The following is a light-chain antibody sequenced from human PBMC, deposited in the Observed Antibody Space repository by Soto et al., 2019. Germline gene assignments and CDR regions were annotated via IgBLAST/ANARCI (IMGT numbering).Light chain of an antibody. CDR1: SSDVGAYNY. V-gene: IGLV2-14*03. Sequence: QSALTQPASVSGSPGQSITLSCTGTSSDVGAYNYVSWYQQHPGKAPKLMIYDVTNRPSGVSNRFSGSKSGYTASLTISGLQAEDEADYYCSSYTTSSTYVFGTGTKLTVL. CDR3: SSYTTSSTYV. J-gene: IGLJ1*01. CDR2: DVT.